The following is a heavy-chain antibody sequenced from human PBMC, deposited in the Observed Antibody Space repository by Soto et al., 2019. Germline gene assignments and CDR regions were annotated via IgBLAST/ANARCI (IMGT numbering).Heavy chain of an antibody. CDR1: GGSFSGHY. CDR3: ARGSVDTVDSSGFYDY. V-gene: IGHV4-34*01. J-gene: IGHJ4*02. Sequence: EILSVSCAVYGGSFSGHYWIWIRQPPGKGLEWIGEINHSGGTSYNPSLKSRVTISVDTSKSQFSLKPTSVTAADRAVYYCARGSVDTVDSSGFYDYWGQGTPFTVSS. CDR2: INHSGGT. D-gene: IGHD3-22*01.